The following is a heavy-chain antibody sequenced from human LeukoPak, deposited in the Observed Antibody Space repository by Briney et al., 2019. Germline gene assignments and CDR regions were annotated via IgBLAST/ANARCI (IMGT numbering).Heavy chain of an antibody. CDR2: INSDGSST. Sequence: GGSLRLSCVASGFTSSNYWMHWVRQAPGKGLVWVSYINSDGSSTSYADSVKGRFTISRDNAKNSLYLQMNSLRAEDTAVYYCAELGITMIGGVWGKGTTVTISS. J-gene: IGHJ6*04. V-gene: IGHV3-74*01. D-gene: IGHD3-10*02. CDR1: GFTSSNYW. CDR3: AELGITMIGGV.